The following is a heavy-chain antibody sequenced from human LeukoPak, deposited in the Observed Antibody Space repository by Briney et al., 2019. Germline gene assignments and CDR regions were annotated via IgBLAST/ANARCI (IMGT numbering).Heavy chain of an antibody. CDR1: GGSISGSSYY. D-gene: IGHD3-10*01. J-gene: IGHJ5*02. CDR3: ANYGSGSYRFDP. V-gene: IGHV4-39*07. CDR2: IYYSGST. Sequence: SETLSLTCTVSGGSISGSSYYWGWIRQPPGKGLEWIGSIYYSGSTYYNPSLKSRVTISVDTSKNQFSLKLSSVTAADTAVYYCANYGSGSYRFDPWGQGTLVTVSS.